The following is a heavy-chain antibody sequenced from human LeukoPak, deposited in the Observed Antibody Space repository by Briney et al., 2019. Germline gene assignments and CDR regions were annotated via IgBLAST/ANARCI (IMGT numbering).Heavy chain of an antibody. CDR3: ARRGGKNYGDYVVYYYYMDV. Sequence: SVKVSCKASGGTFSSYAISWVRQAPGQGLEWMGGIIPIFGAANYAQKIQGRVTMTTDTSTSTAYMELGSLRSDDTAVYYCARRGGKNYGDYVVYYYYMDVWGKGTTVTVSS. V-gene: IGHV1-69*05. CDR1: GGTFSSYA. J-gene: IGHJ6*03. D-gene: IGHD4-17*01. CDR2: IIPIFGAA.